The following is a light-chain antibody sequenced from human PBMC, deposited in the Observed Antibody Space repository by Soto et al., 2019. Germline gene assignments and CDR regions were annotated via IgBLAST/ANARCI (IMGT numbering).Light chain of an antibody. CDR2: EVT. V-gene: IGLV2-23*02. CDR1: NNDVGYYFL. J-gene: IGLJ1*01. CDR3: CSSAGRYPPLYV. Sequence: QSALTQPASVSGSPGQSITISCTGTNNDVGYYFLVSWYQHHPGRAPKLIIYEVTKRPLGISNRFSGSKSGNTASLTISGLQAEDEAHYYCCSSAGRYPPLYVFGNGTKVTVL.